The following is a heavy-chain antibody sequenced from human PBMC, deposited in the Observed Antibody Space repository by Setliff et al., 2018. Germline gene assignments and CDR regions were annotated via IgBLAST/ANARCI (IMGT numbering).Heavy chain of an antibody. Sequence: GGSLRLSCAASGFTFSSYGMHWVRQAPGKGLEWVAVISYDGSNKYYADSVKGRFTISRDNSKNTLYLQMNSLRAEDTAVYYCAKEYGGGSCYDWGQGTLVTVSS. D-gene: IGHD2-15*01. V-gene: IGHV3-30*18. CDR1: GFTFSSYG. CDR3: AKEYGGGSCYD. CDR2: ISYDGSNK. J-gene: IGHJ4*02.